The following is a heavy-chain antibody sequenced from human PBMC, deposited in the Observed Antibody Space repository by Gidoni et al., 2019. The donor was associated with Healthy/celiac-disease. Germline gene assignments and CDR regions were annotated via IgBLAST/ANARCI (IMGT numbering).Heavy chain of an antibody. CDR3: ARGNGDYPWVFDI. CDR1: GGSISSYY. Sequence: QVQLQESGPGLVKPSATLSLTCPVSGGSISSYYWSWIRQPPGKGLEYIGYIYYSGSTKSNPSLNSRVTISVDTSKHQFSLKLSSVTAADTAVYYCARGNGDYPWVFDIWGQGTMVTVSS. CDR2: IYYSGST. D-gene: IGHD4-17*01. V-gene: IGHV4-59*01. J-gene: IGHJ3*02.